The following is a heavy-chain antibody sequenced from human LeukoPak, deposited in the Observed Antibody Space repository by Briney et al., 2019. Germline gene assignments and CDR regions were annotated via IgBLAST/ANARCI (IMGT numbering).Heavy chain of an antibody. CDR1: TFSLSSHS. J-gene: IGHJ4*02. CDR3: ARDTGPIDY. Sequence: GGSLRLSCVASTFSLSSHSMNWVRRAPGKGLEWVSSISFGGDHIKYADSVKGRFTISRDDDKNSVYLQMNSVRAEDTAVYFCARDTGPIDYWGQGTLVTVSS. V-gene: IGHV3-21*06. CDR2: ISFGGDHI. D-gene: IGHD4-11*01.